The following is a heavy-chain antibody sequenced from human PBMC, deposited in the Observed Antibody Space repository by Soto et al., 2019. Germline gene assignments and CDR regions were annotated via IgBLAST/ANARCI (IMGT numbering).Heavy chain of an antibody. D-gene: IGHD6-13*01. CDR3: AHRILPLSGIAAAEPFDY. CDR1: GFSLSTSGVG. Sequence: QITLKESGPTLVKPTQTLTLTCTFSGFSLSTSGVGVGWIRQPPGKALEWLALIYWDDDKRYSPSLKSRLTITKDTSKNQVVLTMTNMDPVDTATYYCAHRILPLSGIAAAEPFDYWGQGTLVTVSS. J-gene: IGHJ4*02. CDR2: IYWDDDK. V-gene: IGHV2-5*02.